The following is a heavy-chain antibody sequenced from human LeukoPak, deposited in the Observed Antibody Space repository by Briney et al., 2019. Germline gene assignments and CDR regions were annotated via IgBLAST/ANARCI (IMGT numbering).Heavy chain of an antibody. J-gene: IGHJ4*02. CDR3: ARDQGDGYNDGKLDY. CDR1: GFTFSSYG. V-gene: IGHV3-33*01. CDR2: IWYDGSNK. D-gene: IGHD5-24*01. Sequence: PGRSLRLSCAASGFTFSSYGMHWVRQAPGKGLEWVAVIWYDGSNKYYADSVKGRFTISRDNSKNTLYLQMNSLRAEDTAVYYCARDQGDGYNDGKLDYWGQGTLVTASS.